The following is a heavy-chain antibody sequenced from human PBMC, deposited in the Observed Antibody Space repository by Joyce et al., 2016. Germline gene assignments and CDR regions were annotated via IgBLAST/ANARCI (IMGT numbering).Heavy chain of an antibody. CDR3: VRGISARPGGPNWFDP. J-gene: IGHJ5*02. CDR1: GFSFSGYW. CDR2: SNTDGSST. D-gene: IGHD6-6*01. Sequence: EVQLVESGGGLVQPGGSLRLSCAASGFSFSGYWIHWVRQAQGKGLGWVSRSNTDGSSTRFADSVKGRFTISRDNAKNTLYLQMNSLRAEDTAVYYCVRGISARPGGPNWFDPWGQGTLVTVSS. V-gene: IGHV3-74*01.